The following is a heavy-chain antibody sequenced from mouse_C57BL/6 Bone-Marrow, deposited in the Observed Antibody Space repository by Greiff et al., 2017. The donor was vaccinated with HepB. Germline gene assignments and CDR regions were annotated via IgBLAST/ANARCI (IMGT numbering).Heavy chain of an antibody. CDR3: TRYRLDYYGSSYWYYDV. CDR1: GYTFTSYW. V-gene: IGHV1-55*01. CDR2: IYPGSGST. D-gene: IGHD1-1*01. Sequence: VQLQQPGAELVKPGASVKMSCKASGYTFTSYWITWVKQRPGQGLEWIGDIYPGSGSTNYNEKFKSKATLTVDTSSSTAYMQLSSLTSEDSAVYNCTRYRLDYYGSSYWYYDVWGTGTTVTVSS. J-gene: IGHJ1*03.